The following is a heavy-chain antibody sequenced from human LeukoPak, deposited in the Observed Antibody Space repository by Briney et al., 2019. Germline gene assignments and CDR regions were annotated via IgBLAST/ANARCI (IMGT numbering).Heavy chain of an antibody. CDR2: ISTSSSNI. V-gene: IGHV3-11*01. D-gene: IGHD3-10*01. CDR1: GFTFSDYY. CDR3: ARDSRGAFDI. Sequence: GGSLRLYCAASGFTFSDYYISWIRQAPGKGLEWLSYISTSSSNIYYADSVKGRFTISRDNAKNSLYLQMNSLRAEDTAVYYCARDSRGAFDIWGQGTMVTVSS. J-gene: IGHJ3*02.